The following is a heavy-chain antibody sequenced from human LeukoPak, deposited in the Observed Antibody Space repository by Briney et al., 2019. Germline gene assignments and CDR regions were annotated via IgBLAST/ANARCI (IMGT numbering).Heavy chain of an antibody. CDR1: GFTFDDYG. J-gene: IGHJ6*03. V-gene: IGHV3-11*04. CDR2: ISSSGSTI. Sequence: KAGGSLRLSCAASGFTFDDYGMSWVRHAPGKGLEWVSYISSSGSTIYYADSVKGRFTISRDNAKNSLYLQMNSLSAEDTAVYYCAGAYYYYYMDVWGKGTTVTVSS. CDR3: AGAYYYYYMDV.